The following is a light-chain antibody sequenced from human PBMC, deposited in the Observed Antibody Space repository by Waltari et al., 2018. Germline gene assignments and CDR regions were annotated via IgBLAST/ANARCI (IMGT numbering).Light chain of an antibody. Sequence: IVMTQSPVILSVSPGEGATLSCRASQTISTNLAWYRYKSGQAPRLLIYGASTRATGSPGRFSGSGSVTDFTLTITSLQSEDVGLYYCQQYDKWPPWTFGQGTRVDIK. V-gene: IGKV3-15*01. J-gene: IGKJ1*01. CDR1: QTISTN. CDR2: GAS. CDR3: QQYDKWPPWT.